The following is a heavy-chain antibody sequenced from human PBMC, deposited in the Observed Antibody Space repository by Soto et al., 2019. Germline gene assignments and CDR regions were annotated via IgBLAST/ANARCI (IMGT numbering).Heavy chain of an antibody. CDR1: GFSFNNNA. CDR3: ANHRGFLVTQYFFDY. D-gene: IGHD2-21*02. J-gene: IGHJ4*02. V-gene: IGHV3-23*01. CDR2: ISNSGGST. Sequence: PGGSVRLSCAASGFSFNNNAMSWVRQAPGKGLEWVSSISNSGGSTYYADSVQGRFTISRDNSKNTLSLQMNSLRAEDTAIYYCANHRGFLVTQYFFDYWGQGTLVTVSS.